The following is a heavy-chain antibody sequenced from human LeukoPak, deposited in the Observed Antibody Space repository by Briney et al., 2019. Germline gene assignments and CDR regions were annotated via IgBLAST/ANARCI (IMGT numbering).Heavy chain of an antibody. Sequence: SETLSLTCTVSGGSISSYYWSWIRQPPGKGLEWIGYIYYSGSTNYNPSLKSRVTISVDTSKNQFSLKLSSVTAADTAVYYCAREPPYCSSTSCSRKYYFDYWGQGTLVTVSS. D-gene: IGHD2-2*01. J-gene: IGHJ4*02. CDR3: AREPPYCSSTSCSRKYYFDY. V-gene: IGHV4-59*01. CDR1: GGSISSYY. CDR2: IYYSGST.